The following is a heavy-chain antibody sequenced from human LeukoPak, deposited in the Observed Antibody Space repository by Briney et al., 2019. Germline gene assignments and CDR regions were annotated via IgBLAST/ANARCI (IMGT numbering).Heavy chain of an antibody. V-gene: IGHV4-59*01. CDR1: GGSISSYY. D-gene: IGHD3-16*02. Sequence: PSETLSLTCTVSGGSISSYYWSWIRQPPGKGLEWIGYIYYGGSTNYNPSLKSRVTISVDTSKNQFSLKLSSVTAADTAVYYCARGDYRFDYWGQGTLVTVSS. J-gene: IGHJ4*02. CDR2: IYYGGST. CDR3: ARGDYRFDY.